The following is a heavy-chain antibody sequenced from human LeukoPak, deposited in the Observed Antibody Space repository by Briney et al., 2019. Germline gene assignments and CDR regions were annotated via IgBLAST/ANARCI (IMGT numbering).Heavy chain of an antibody. D-gene: IGHD1-26*01. V-gene: IGHV1-18*01. CDR1: AYTFTNFR. J-gene: IGHJ4*02. Sequence: ASVKVSCKTSAYTFTNFRIHWVRQAPGQGFEWMGWIGPSNNYTEYEQKLQGRLTLTTDTSTTTAHMELRSLRSEDTAVYYCARDRYTYSGSRSLDYWGQGTLVTVSS. CDR2: IGPSNNYT. CDR3: ARDRYTYSGSRSLDY.